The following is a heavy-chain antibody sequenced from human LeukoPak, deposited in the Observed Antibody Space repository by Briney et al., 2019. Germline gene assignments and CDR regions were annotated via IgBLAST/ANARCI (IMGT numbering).Heavy chain of an antibody. J-gene: IGHJ5*02. Sequence: GGSLRLSCAASGFTFSSYEINWVRQAPGKGLEWVSYISSTGGGIYYADSVKGRFTISRDNAKDSLYLPMNSLTGEDTGVYFCARAKNSSGLLDAWGRGTLVTVSS. V-gene: IGHV3-48*03. CDR3: ARAKNSSGLLDA. CDR1: GFTFSSYE. D-gene: IGHD5-12*01. CDR2: ISSTGGGI.